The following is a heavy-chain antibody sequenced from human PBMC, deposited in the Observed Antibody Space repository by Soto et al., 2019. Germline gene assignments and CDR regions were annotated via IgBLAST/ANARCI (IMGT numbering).Heavy chain of an antibody. CDR2: ISHDGSYK. CDR3: AKGLLAIVGTTLPRDAFNI. V-gene: IGHV3-30*18. J-gene: IGHJ3*02. D-gene: IGHD1-26*01. CDR1: GFSFTTYV. Sequence: PGGSLRLSCAASGFSFTTYVMHWVRQAPGKGLEWVAVISHDGSYKYYGDAVKGRFTIFRDTSKNAVYLEMNSLGPEDTAVYYCAKGLLAIVGTTLPRDAFNIWGQGTMVTVSS.